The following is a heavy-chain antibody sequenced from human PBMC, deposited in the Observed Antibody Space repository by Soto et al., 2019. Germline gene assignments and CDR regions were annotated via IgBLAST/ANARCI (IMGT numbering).Heavy chain of an antibody. Sequence: SETLSLTCTVSGGSISSSSDYWGWIRQPPGKGLEWIGSIYYSGSTYYNPSLKSRVTISVDTSKNQFSLKLSSVTAADTAVYYCARLRGYCSGGSCYHFDYWGQGTLVTVSS. CDR3: ARLRGYCSGGSCYHFDY. D-gene: IGHD2-15*01. CDR2: IYYSGST. J-gene: IGHJ4*02. CDR1: GGSISSSSDY. V-gene: IGHV4-39*01.